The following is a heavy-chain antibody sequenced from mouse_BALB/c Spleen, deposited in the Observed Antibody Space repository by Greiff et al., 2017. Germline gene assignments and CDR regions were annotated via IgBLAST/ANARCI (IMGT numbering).Heavy chain of an antibody. V-gene: IGHV3-6*02. J-gene: IGHJ1*01. CDR2: ISYDGSN. CDR3: AREGNYGLRGYFDV. D-gene: IGHD1-1*02. CDR1: GYSITSGYY. Sequence: EVQLQESGPGLVKPSQSLSLTCSVTGYSITSGYYWNWIRQFPGNKLEWMGYISYDGSNNYNPSLKNRISITRDTSKNQFFLKLNSVTTEDTATYYCAREGNYGLRGYFDVWGAGTTVTVSS.